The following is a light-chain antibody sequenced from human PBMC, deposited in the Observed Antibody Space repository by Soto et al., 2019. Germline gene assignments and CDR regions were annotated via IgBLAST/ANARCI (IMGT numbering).Light chain of an antibody. CDR3: QRGLT. V-gene: IGKV1-33*01. J-gene: IGKJ4*01. Sequence: DIQMTQSPSSLSASVGDRVTITCQASQDINIYLNWYQHRPGTAPRLLIYDASNLETGVPSRFSESGSGADFTFTISSLQPEDGATYYCQRGLTFGGGTKVEIK. CDR2: DAS. CDR1: QDINIY.